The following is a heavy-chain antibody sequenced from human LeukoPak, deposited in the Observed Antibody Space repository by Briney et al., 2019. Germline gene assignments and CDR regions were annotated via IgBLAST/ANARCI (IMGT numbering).Heavy chain of an antibody. J-gene: IGHJ4*02. Sequence: GESLKISCKGSGYSFTSYWIGWVRQMPGKGLEWMGVIYPGDSDTRYSPSFQGQVTISADKSTSTAYLQWSSLQASDTAMYYCARPGRGYPSYIDYWDQGTLVTISS. V-gene: IGHV5-51*01. CDR3: ARPGRGYPSYIDY. CDR1: GYSFTSYW. D-gene: IGHD3-10*01. CDR2: IYPGDSDT.